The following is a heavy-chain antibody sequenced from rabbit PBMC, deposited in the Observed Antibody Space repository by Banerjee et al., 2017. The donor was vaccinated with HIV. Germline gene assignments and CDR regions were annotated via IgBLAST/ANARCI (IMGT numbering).Heavy chain of an antibody. V-gene: IGHV1S45*01. J-gene: IGHJ6*01. D-gene: IGHD1-1*01. CDR3: ARGYTSNGGLSL. Sequence: QEQLEESGGDLVKPEGSLTLTCKASGFDFSSYWMCWVRQAPGKGLELIACIYTSGTITTYYASWAKGRFTISKTSSTTVTLQMTSLTAADTATYFCARGYTSNGGLSLWGPGTLVTVS. CDR2: IYTSGTITT. CDR1: GFDFSSYW.